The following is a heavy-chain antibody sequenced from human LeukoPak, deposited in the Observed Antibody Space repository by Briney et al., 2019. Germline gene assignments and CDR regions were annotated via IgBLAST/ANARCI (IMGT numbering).Heavy chain of an antibody. Sequence: GGSLRLSCVASTFTFRSYSMTWVHQAPGKGLEWVSYISSSGSTIYYADSVKGRFTISRDNAKNSLYLQMNSLRAEDTAVYYCAELGITMIGGVWGKGTTVTISS. CDR1: TFTFRSYS. CDR3: AELGITMIGGV. CDR2: ISSSGSTI. V-gene: IGHV3-48*01. D-gene: IGHD3-10*02. J-gene: IGHJ6*04.